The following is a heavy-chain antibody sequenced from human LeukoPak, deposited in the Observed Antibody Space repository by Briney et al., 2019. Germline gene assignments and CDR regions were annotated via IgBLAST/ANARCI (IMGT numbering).Heavy chain of an antibody. V-gene: IGHV3-21*01. J-gene: IGHJ2*01. CDR1: GFTFSSYS. CDR3: VRDLVRGVHPVFYFDL. Sequence: GGSLRLSCAASGFTFSSYSMNWVRQAPGKGLEWVSSISSRSSYIYYADSVKGRFTISRDNTKNSLYLQMTNLSAEDTAVYFCVRDLVRGVHPVFYFDLWGRGTLVTVSS. CDR2: ISSRSSYI. D-gene: IGHD3-10*01.